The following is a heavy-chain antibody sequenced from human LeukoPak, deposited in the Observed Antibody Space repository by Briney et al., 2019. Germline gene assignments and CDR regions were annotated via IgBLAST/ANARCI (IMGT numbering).Heavy chain of an antibody. J-gene: IGHJ4*02. D-gene: IGHD3-10*01. CDR1: GGSFSGYY. V-gene: IGHV4-34*01. CDR2: INHSGST. CDR3: ADAYGSGSYDY. Sequence: PSETLSLTCAVYGGSFSGYYWSWIRQPPGKGLEWIGEINHSGSTNYNPSLKSRVTISVGTSKNQFSLKLSSVTAADTAVYYCADAYGSGSYDYWGQGTLVTVSS.